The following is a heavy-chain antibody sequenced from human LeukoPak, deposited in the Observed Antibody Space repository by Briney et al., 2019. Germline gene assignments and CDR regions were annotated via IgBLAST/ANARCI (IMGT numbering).Heavy chain of an antibody. J-gene: IGHJ4*02. CDR3: AKKKCTSCYSDY. D-gene: IGHD2-2*01. Sequence: GGSLRLSCATSGFIFSSDSMIWVRQAPGKGLEWVSSISSTGAYIYYADSLKGRFTISRDNSKNTLYLQVNSLRAEDTAVYYCAKKKCTSCYSDYWGQGTLVTVSS. CDR1: GFIFSSDS. V-gene: IGHV3-21*04. CDR2: ISSTGAYI.